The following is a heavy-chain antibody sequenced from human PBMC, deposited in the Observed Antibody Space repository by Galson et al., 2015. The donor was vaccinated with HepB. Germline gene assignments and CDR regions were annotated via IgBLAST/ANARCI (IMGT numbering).Heavy chain of an antibody. Sequence: SVKVSCKASGYIFTNYAMNWVRQAPGQGLEWMGWINTNTGNPTYAQGFTGRFVFSLDTSVSTTYLQISGLKAEDTALYYRARTPYYGSGSSSNAWFDPWGQGTLVTVSS. CDR2: INTNTGNP. D-gene: IGHD3-10*01. V-gene: IGHV7-4-1*02. J-gene: IGHJ5*02. CDR1: GYIFTNYA. CDR3: ARTPYYGSGSSSNAWFDP.